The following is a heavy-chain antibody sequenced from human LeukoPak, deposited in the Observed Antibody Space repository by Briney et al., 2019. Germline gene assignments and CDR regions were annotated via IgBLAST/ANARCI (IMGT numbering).Heavy chain of an antibody. D-gene: IGHD5-24*01. Sequence: PSETLSLTCTVSGGSISSSSSYYWGWIRQPPGKGLEWIGSVFYSGNTYYNASLKSRVTISVDTSKNQFSLKLSSVTATDTSVYYCARPARRDAYTEHYWGQGTLVTVSS. CDR2: VFYSGNT. J-gene: IGHJ4*02. CDR1: GGSISSSSSYY. CDR3: ARPARRDAYTEHY. V-gene: IGHV4-39*01.